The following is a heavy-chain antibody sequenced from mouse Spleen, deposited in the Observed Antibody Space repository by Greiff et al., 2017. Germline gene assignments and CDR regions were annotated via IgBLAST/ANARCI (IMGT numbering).Heavy chain of an antibody. J-gene: IGHJ1*01. Sequence: EVQVVESGPGLVKPSQSLSLTCSVTGYSITSGYYWNWIRQFPGNKLEWMGYISYDGSNNYNPSLKNRISITRDTSKNQFFLKLNSVTTEDTATYYCGRDYGSSDWYFDVWGAGTTVTVSS. CDR2: ISYDGSN. D-gene: IGHD1-1*01. CDR1: GYSITSGYY. V-gene: IGHV3-6*01. CDR3: GRDYGSSDWYFDV.